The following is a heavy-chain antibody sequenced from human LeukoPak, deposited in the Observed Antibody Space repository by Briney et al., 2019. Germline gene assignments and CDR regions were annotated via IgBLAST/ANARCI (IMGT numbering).Heavy chain of an antibody. V-gene: IGHV3-33*01. CDR3: ARDEAYCGGDCYPLY. CDR1: GFTLSSYG. Sequence: GGSLRLSCAASGFTLSSYGMHWVCQAPGKGLEWVAVIWYDGSNKYYADSVKGRFTISRDNSKNTLYLQMNSLRAEDTAVYYCARDEAYCGGDCYPLYWGQGTLVAVSS. D-gene: IGHD2-21*02. J-gene: IGHJ4*02. CDR2: IWYDGSNK.